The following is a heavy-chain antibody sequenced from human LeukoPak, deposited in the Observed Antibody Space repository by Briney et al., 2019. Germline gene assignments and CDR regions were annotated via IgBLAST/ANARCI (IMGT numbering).Heavy chain of an antibody. Sequence: GGSLRLSCAASGFTFRNAWMSWVRQAPGKGLEWVGRIKSRSDGGTTDYAAPVKGRFTISGDDSKNTLYLQMNSLKIEDTAVYYCTTITYYDFWSGYSNFDYWGQGTLVTVSS. V-gene: IGHV3-15*01. D-gene: IGHD3-3*01. J-gene: IGHJ4*02. CDR3: TTITYYDFWSGYSNFDY. CDR1: GFTFRNAW. CDR2: IKSRSDGGTT.